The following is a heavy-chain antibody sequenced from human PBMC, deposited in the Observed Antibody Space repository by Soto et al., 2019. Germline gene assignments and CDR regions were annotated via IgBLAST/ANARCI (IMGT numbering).Heavy chain of an antibody. D-gene: IGHD3-16*01. J-gene: IGHJ3*02. V-gene: IGHV4-59*08. CDR1: GGSLSGYY. CDR3: ARRWGDAFDI. Sequence: SETLSLTCTVSGGSLSGYYWSWIRQPPGKGLEWIGYIYYSGSTNYNPSLKSRVTISVDTSKNQFSLKLSSVTAADTAVYYCARRWGDAFDIWGQGTMVTVSS. CDR2: IYYSGST.